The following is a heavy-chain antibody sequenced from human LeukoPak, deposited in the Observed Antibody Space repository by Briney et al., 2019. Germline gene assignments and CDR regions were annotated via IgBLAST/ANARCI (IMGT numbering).Heavy chain of an antibody. CDR2: ISYDGNTI. D-gene: IGHD4-11*01. CDR1: GFPFSSYG. J-gene: IGHJ4*02. CDR3: ARSGGLQKFDY. Sequence: GGSLRLSCAASGFPFSSYGMHWVRQAPGKGLQWVAVISYDGNTIHYADSVKGRFIISRDTSKNTLYLQMNSLRAEDTAVYYCARSGGLQKFDYWGQGTLVTVSS. V-gene: IGHV3-30*19.